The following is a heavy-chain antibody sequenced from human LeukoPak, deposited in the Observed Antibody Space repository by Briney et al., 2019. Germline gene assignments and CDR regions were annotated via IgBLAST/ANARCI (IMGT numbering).Heavy chain of an antibody. V-gene: IGHV3-7*01. D-gene: IGHD3-10*01. CDR2: IKQDGSEK. CDR3: ARDSLLWFGELLNSYYYYGMDV. Sequence: GGSLRLSCAASGFTFSSYWMSWVRQAPGKGLEWVANIKQDGSEKYYVDSVKGRFTITRDNAKNSLYLQMNSLRAEDTALYYCARDSLLWFGELLNSYYYYGMDVWGQGTTATVSS. J-gene: IGHJ6*02. CDR1: GFTFSSYW.